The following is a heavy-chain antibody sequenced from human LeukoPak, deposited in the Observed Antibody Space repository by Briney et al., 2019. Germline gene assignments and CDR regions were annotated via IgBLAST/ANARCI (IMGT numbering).Heavy chain of an antibody. CDR1: GFTFSSYA. D-gene: IGHD3-16*02. CDR2: IRVSGENT. CDR3: AKSTQLRGGIATDFDS. V-gene: IGHV3-23*01. J-gene: IGHJ4*02. Sequence: PGESLRLSCAASGFTFSSYAMTWVRQAPGKGLQWVSTIRVSGENTYYADSVKGRFTISRDISKSTLYLQMNSLRAEDTAVYYCAKSTQLRGGIATDFDSWGQGTLVTVSS.